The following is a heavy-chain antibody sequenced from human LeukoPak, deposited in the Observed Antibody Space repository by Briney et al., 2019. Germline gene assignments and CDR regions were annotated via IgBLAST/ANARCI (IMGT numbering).Heavy chain of an antibody. CDR2: VYNTGTT. CDR1: GGFATYYG. V-gene: IGHV4-59*02. D-gene: IGHD5/OR15-5a*01. J-gene: IGHJ6*02. CDR3: ARDLVSTGPYYYSMDI. Sequence: SETLSLTCTVSGGFATYYGWSWIRQPPGKGLEWLGFVYNTGTTKYNPSLKSRVTISRDTSRNQFSLKLTSVTAADTAVYYCARDLVSTGPYYYSMDIWGQGTTVTVSS.